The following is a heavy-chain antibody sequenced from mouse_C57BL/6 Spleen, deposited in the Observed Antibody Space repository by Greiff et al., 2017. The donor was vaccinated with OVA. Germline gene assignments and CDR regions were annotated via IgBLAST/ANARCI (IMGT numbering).Heavy chain of an antibody. V-gene: IGHV14-3*01. J-gene: IGHJ1*03. D-gene: IGHD1-1*01. CDR1: GFNIKNTY. Sequence: EVQLQQSVAELVRPGASVKLSCTASGFNIKNTYMHWVKQRPEQGLEWIGRIDPANGNTKYAPKFQGKATITADTSSNTAYLQRSSLTSEDTAIYYCARGTTVVATIEYFGVWGTGTTVTVPS. CDR3: ARGTTVVATIEYFGV. CDR2: IDPANGNT.